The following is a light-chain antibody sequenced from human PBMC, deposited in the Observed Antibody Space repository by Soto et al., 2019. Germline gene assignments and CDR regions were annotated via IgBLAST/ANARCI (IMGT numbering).Light chain of an antibody. Sequence: DIQMTQSPSSLSASVGDRVTITCRASQSISSYLNWYQQKPGKAPKLLIYAASSLHSGGPSRFSGSGSGTDFTLTISSLHPEDFATYYCQQSYSTPWTFGQGTKGEIK. J-gene: IGKJ1*01. CDR1: QSISSY. V-gene: IGKV1-39*01. CDR2: AAS. CDR3: QQSYSTPWT.